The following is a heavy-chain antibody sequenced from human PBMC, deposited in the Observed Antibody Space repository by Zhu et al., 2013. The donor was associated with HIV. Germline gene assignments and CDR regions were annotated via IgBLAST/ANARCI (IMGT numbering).Heavy chain of an antibody. D-gene: IGHD3-10*01. CDR3: ASYLNSGDAFEI. V-gene: IGHV1-8*01. J-gene: IGHJ3*02. Sequence: QVQLVQSGAEVRKPGASVKVSCKASGRTFINYDINWVRQATGQGLEWMGWMNPNSGNTGYAQKFQGRVTMTRDTSISTAYMELSRLTSGDTAVYYCASYLNSGDAFEIWGQGTMVTVSS. CDR2: MNPNSGNT. CDR1: GRTFINYD.